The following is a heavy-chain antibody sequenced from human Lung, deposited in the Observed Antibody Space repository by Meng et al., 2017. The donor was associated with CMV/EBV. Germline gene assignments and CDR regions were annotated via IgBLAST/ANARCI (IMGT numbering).Heavy chain of an antibody. J-gene: IGHJ3*02. Sequence: LXCTVSGGSISSSSYYWGWIRQPPGKGLEWIGSIYYSGSTYYNPSLKSRVTISVDTSKNQFSLKLSSVTAADTAVYYWAKENYDSSGDDAFDIWGQGXMVTVSS. CDR3: AKENYDSSGDDAFDI. D-gene: IGHD3-22*01. CDR1: GGSISSSSYY. CDR2: IYYSGST. V-gene: IGHV4-39*07.